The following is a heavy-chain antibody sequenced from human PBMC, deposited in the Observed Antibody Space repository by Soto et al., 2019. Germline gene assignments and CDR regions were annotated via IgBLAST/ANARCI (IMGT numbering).Heavy chain of an antibody. CDR2: INPNSGGT. CDR3: ARGGPTSADHYYGMDV. CDR1: GYTFSDYY. V-gene: IGHV1-2*02. Sequence: ASVKVSCKASGYTFSDYYIHWVRQAPGQGLEWMGWINPNSGGTKYAPKFQGGVTMTRDTSITTAYMELSRLRSDDTAVYYCARGGPTSADHYYGMDVWGQGTTVTVSS. J-gene: IGHJ6*02. D-gene: IGHD3-10*01.